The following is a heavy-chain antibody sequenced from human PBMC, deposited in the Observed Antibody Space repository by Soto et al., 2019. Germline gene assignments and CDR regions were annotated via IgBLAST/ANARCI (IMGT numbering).Heavy chain of an antibody. CDR3: ARGSSYYDFWSGYYSDYYYYGMDV. CDR2: IYYSGST. CDR1: GGSISSGGYY. J-gene: IGHJ6*02. V-gene: IGHV4-31*03. D-gene: IGHD3-3*01. Sequence: HVQLQESGPGLVKPSQTLSLTCTVSGGSISSGGYYWSWIRQHPGKGLEWIGYIYYSGSTYYNPSLKSRVTISVDTSKIQFSLKLSSVTAADTAVYYCARGSSYYDFWSGYYSDYYYYGMDVWGQGTTVTVSS.